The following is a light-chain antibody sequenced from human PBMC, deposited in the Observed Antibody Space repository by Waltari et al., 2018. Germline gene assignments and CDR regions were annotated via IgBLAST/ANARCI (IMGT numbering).Light chain of an antibody. J-gene: IGLJ2*01. CDR1: SSNIGSNY. Sequence: QSVLTQPPSASGTPGQRVTISCSGSSSNIGSNYVYWYQQLPGTAPKLLIYRNNQRPSGVPDRFSGSKSGNTASLTVSGLQAEDEADYSCSSYAGNNNLIFGGGTKLTVL. CDR3: SSYAGNNNLI. V-gene: IGLV1-47*01. CDR2: RNN.